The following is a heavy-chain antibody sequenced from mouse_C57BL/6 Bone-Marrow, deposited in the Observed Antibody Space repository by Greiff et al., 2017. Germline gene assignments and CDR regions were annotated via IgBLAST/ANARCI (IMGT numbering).Heavy chain of an antibody. V-gene: IGHV1-55*01. CDR2: IYPGSGST. D-gene: IGHD2-3*01. Sequence: QVQLQQPGAELVKPGASVKMSCKASGYTFTSYWITWVKQRPGQGLEWIGDIYPGSGSTNYNEKFKSKATLTVDTSSSTAYMQISSLTSEDSAVYYCARRLLPYYYAMDYWGQGTSVTVSS. J-gene: IGHJ4*01. CDR1: GYTFTSYW. CDR3: ARRLLPYYYAMDY.